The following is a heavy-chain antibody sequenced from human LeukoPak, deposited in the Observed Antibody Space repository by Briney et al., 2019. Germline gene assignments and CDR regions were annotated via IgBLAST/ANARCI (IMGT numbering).Heavy chain of an antibody. J-gene: IGHJ5*02. CDR3: ARVLYCSSTSCYSPLSMGTTNWFDP. CDR1: GESFSGYY. D-gene: IGHD2-2*02. Sequence: PSETLSLTCAVYGESFSGYYWTWIRQPPGKGLEWIGSIYYSGSTYYNPSLKSRVTISVDTSKNQFSLKLSSVTAADTAVYYCARVLYCSSTSCYSPLSMGTTNWFDPWGQGTLVTVSS. CDR2: IYYSGST. V-gene: IGHV4-34*01.